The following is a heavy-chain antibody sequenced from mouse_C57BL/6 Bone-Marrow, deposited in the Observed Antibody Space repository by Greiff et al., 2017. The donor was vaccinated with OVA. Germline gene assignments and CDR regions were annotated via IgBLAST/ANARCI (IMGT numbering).Heavy chain of an antibody. CDR1: GYTFTSYW. CDR3: ARAYGSRYWYFDV. Sequence: QVQLQQPGAELVKPGASVKLSCKASGYTFTSYWMHWVKQRPGQGLEWIGMIHPNSGSTNYNEKFKSKATLTVAKSSRTAYMPLSSLTSEDSAVDYGARAYGSRYWYFDVWGTGTTVTVSS. J-gene: IGHJ1*03. V-gene: IGHV1-64*01. CDR2: IHPNSGST. D-gene: IGHD1-1*01.